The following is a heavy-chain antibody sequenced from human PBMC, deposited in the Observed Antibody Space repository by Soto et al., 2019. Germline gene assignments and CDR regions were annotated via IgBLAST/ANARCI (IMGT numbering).Heavy chain of an antibody. V-gene: IGHV3-30*18. CDR2: ISYDGGNK. CDR3: AKAGSSARTYYYYAMDV. J-gene: IGHJ6*02. D-gene: IGHD6-25*01. Sequence: QVQLVESGGGVVQPARSLILSCAASEFTFSSYGMHWVRQAPGKGLEWVAVISYDGGNKHYADSVKGRFTISRDNSKNTLYLQMSRLRPEDTAVYYCAKAGSSARTYYYYAMDVWGQGTTVTVSS. CDR1: EFTFSSYG.